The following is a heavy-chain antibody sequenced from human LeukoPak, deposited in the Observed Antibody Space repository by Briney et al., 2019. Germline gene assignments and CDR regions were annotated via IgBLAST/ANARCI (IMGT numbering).Heavy chain of an antibody. CDR3: ARDSATAFDY. D-gene: IGHD5-12*01. V-gene: IGHV3-48*02. J-gene: IGHJ4*02. Sequence: GGSLRLSCALSGFTFSNSGLHWVREAPGKGLEGLSYISSSRSTVYSADSVKGRFTISRDNAKNSLYLQMNSQRDEDTAVYFCARDSATAFDYWGQGTLVTVSS. CDR2: ISSSRSTV. CDR1: GFTFSNSG.